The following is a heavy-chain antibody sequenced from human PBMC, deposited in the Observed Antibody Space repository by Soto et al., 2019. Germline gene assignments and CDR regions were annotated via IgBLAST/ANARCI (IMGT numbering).Heavy chain of an antibody. J-gene: IGHJ5*02. Sequence: EVQLVESGGGLIQPGGSLRLSCAASGFTVSSNYMSWVRQAPGKGLEWVSVISGSGGSTYYADSVKGRFTISRDNSKNTLYLQMNSLRAEDTAVYYCAKVNPYGDYGDWFDPWGQGTLVTVSS. CDR1: GFTVSSNY. CDR2: ISGSGGST. CDR3: AKVNPYGDYGDWFDP. D-gene: IGHD4-17*01. V-gene: IGHV3-23*04.